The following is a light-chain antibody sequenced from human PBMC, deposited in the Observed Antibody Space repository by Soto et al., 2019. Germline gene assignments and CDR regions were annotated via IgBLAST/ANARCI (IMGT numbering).Light chain of an antibody. CDR1: QSVSSSY. J-gene: IGKJ4*01. CDR3: QYYGNSPKLT. V-gene: IGKV3-20*01. Sequence: EVVLTQSPGTLSLSPGERATLSCRASQSVSSSYLAWYQQKPGQAPRLLIYGASSRATGFPDRFSGTGSGTDFTLTISRLQPEDFAVYYCQYYGNSPKLTFGGGPKVEIK. CDR2: GAS.